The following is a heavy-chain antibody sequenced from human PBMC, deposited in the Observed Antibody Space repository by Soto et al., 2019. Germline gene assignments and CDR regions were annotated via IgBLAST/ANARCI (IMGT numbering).Heavy chain of an antibody. Sequence: GGSLRLSCAASGFTVSSNYLSWVRQAPGKGLEWVSVIFSADNTHYADSVKGRFTVSRDNSKNTVFLQMNSLRAEDTAVYYCAITGAGYYIVWGQGTPVTVS. V-gene: IGHV3-53*01. CDR2: IFSADNT. J-gene: IGHJ4*02. CDR1: GFTVSSNY. CDR3: AITGAGYYIV. D-gene: IGHD3-3*01.